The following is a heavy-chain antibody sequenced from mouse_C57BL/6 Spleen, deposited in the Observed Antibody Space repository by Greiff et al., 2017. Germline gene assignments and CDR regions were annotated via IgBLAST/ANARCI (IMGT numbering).Heavy chain of an antibody. D-gene: IGHD1-1*01. J-gene: IGHJ2*01. V-gene: IGHV1-72*01. Sequence: QVQLQQPGAELVKPGASVKLSCKASGYTFTSYWMHWVKQRPGRGLEWIGRIDPNSGGTKYNEKFKSKATLTVDNPSSTAYMQLSSLPSEDAAVYDCVIYYYGRSYLNDFDYWGQGTTLTVSS. CDR2: IDPNSGGT. CDR3: VIYYYGRSYLNDFDY. CDR1: GYTFTSYW.